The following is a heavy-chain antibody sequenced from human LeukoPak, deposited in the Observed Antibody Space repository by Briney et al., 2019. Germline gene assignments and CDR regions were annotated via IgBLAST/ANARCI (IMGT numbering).Heavy chain of an antibody. J-gene: IGHJ4*02. CDR3: ARIYGYLIWYFDY. CDR1: GFTFSSYE. D-gene: IGHD4-17*01. Sequence: GGSLRLSCAASGFTFSSYEMNWVRPAPGKGLEWVSYISSSGSTIYYADSVKGRFTISRDNAKNSLYLQMNSLRAEDTAVYYWARIYGYLIWYFDYWGQGTLVTVSS. V-gene: IGHV3-48*03. CDR2: ISSSGSTI.